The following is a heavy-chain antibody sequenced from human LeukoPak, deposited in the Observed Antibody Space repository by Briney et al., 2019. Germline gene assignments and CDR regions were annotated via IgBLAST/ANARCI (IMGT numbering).Heavy chain of an antibody. D-gene: IGHD2-2*01. J-gene: IGHJ4*02. V-gene: IGHV4-31*03. CDR3: ARDGCSSTSCGFAY. CDR1: GGSISSGGYY. CDR2: IYYSGST. Sequence: PSETLSLTCTVSGGSISSGGYYWSWIRQHPGKGLEWIGYIYYSGSTYYNPSLKSRVTISVDTSKNQFSLKLSSATAADTAVYYCARDGCSSTSCGFAYWGQGTLVTVSS.